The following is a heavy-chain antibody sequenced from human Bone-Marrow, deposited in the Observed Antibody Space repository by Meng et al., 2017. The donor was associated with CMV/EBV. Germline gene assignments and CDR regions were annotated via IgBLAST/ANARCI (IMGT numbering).Heavy chain of an antibody. V-gene: IGHV3-7*01. J-gene: IGHJ4*02. CDR1: GFTFDDYG. CDR2: IKQDGSEE. Sequence: GTLKISCAASGFTFDDYGMSWVHQAPGKGLEWVAKIKQDGSEEYYVDSVKGRFTISRDNAKNSLYLQMNSLRVEDTAVYYCARDKRRIDYWGQGTLVTVSS. CDR3: ARDKRRIDY.